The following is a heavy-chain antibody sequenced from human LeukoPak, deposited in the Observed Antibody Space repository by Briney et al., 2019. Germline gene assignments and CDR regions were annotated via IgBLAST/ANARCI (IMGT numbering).Heavy chain of an antibody. CDR1: GFTFSSYA. CDR3: AKALGRGSYYYYYYGMDV. D-gene: IGHD3/OR15-3a*01. V-gene: IGHV3-23*01. Sequence: GGSLRLSCAASGFTFSSYAMSWVRQAPGKGLEWVSAISGSGGSTYYADTVKGRFTISRDNSKNTLYLQMNSLRAEDTAVYYCAKALGRGSYYYYYYGMDVWGQGTTVTVSS. CDR2: ISGSGGST. J-gene: IGHJ6*02.